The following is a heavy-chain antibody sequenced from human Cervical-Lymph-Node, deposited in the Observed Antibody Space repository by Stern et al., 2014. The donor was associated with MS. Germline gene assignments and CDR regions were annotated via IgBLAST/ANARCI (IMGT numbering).Heavy chain of an antibody. CDR2: IDWDDDK. J-gene: IGHJ4*02. V-gene: IGHV2-70*01. CDR3: AAGHGYSFDY. D-gene: IGHD5-18*01. CDR1: GVTISSSGMG. Sequence: QVTLRESGPALVKPTQTLTLTCIFSGVTISSSGMGVNWIRQPPGKALEWHELIDWDDDKYYSTSLKTRLTISKDISKNQLVLIMTNLDPVDTATYFCAAGHGYSFDYWGQGILVTVSS.